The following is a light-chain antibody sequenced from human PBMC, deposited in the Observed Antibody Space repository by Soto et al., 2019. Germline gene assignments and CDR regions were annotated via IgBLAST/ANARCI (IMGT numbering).Light chain of an antibody. CDR3: SSYAGRNIVV. J-gene: IGLJ2*01. CDR1: SSDVGVYNY. Sequence: QSALTQPPSASGSPGQSVTISCTGTSSDVGVYNYVSWYQQHPGKAPKLMIYEVSKRPSGVPDRFSGSKSGNTASLTVSGLQAEDEADYYCSSYAGRNIVVFGGGTKLTVL. CDR2: EVS. V-gene: IGLV2-8*01.